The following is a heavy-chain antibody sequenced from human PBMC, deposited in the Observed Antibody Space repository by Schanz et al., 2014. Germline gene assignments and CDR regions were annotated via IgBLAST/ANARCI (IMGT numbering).Heavy chain of an antibody. J-gene: IGHJ3*02. CDR2: INAHSGNT. CDR3: ARDHIATDLYNSPGNFDI. Sequence: QVQLVQSGAEAKKPGASVKVSCKASGYIFGSHGMTWVRQAPGQGPELMGWINAHSGNTQYAQKFQGRVNMTRDTVTTAMHLKLTRLRTDNTAVYYWARDHIATDLYNSPGNFDIWGQGTRVTVSS. D-gene: IGHD1-20*01. CDR1: GYIFGSHG. V-gene: IGHV1-18*01.